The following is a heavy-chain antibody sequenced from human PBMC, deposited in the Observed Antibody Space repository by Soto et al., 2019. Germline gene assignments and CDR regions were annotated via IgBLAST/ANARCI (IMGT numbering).Heavy chain of an antibody. V-gene: IGHV1-69*13. CDR2: IIPIFGTA. Sequence: GASVKVSCKASGGTFSSYAISWVRQAPGQGLEWMGGIIPIFGTANYALKFQGRVTITADESTSTAYMELSSLRSEDTAVYYCARDFTRHIFDPWGQGTLVTVSS. CDR3: ARDFTRHIFDP. CDR1: GGTFSSYA. J-gene: IGHJ5*02. D-gene: IGHD6-6*01.